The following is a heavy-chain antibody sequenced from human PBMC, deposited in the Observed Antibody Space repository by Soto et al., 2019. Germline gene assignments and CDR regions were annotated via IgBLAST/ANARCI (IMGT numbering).Heavy chain of an antibody. CDR3: ARGESVHYYDSSGYLDY. CDR1: GGTFSSYA. D-gene: IGHD3-22*01. CDR2: IIPIFGTA. J-gene: IGHJ4*02. V-gene: IGHV1-69*13. Sequence: SVKVSCKASGGTFSSYAISWVRQAPGQGLEWMGGIIPIFGTANYAQKFQGRVTITADESTSTAYMELSSLRSEDTAVYYCARGESVHYYDSSGYLDYRGKGPLVTVSS.